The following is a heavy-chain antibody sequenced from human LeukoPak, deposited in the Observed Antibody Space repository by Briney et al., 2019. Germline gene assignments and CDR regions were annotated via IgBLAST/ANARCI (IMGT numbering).Heavy chain of an antibody. V-gene: IGHV3-21*01. CDR2: ISSSSSYI. CDR3: ARVGPKRANDLTF. CDR1: GFTLSYHS. D-gene: IGHD3-3*01. J-gene: IGHJ4*02. Sequence: GGSLRLSCAASGFTLSYHSMNWVRQAPGKGLEWVSFISSSSSYIYYTDSVKGRFTISRDNAKNSLYLQMNSLRAEDTAVYYCARVGPKRANDLTFWGQGTLVTVSS.